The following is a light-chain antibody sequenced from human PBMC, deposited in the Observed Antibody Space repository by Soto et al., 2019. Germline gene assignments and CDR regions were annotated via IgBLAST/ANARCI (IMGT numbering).Light chain of an antibody. CDR1: QSVSSTY. J-gene: IGKJ1*01. V-gene: IGKV3-20*01. Sequence: EIVLTQSPGTLSLSPGERATLSCRASQSVSSTYLAWYQHKPGQAPRLLIYGPSSRAAGIPDRFSGSGSGTDFTLTISSLQAEDVAVYYCQQYYSTPWTFGQGTKVDIK. CDR3: QQYYSTPWT. CDR2: GPS.